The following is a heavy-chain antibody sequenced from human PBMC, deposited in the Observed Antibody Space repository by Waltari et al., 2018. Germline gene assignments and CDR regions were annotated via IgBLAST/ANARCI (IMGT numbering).Heavy chain of an antibody. J-gene: IGHJ5*02. CDR2: IWYDGSNK. CDR3: AREGATWRNWFDP. V-gene: IGHV3-33*01. D-gene: IGHD1-26*01. Sequence: QVQLVESGGGVVQPGRSLRLSCAASGFTFRSYGMHWVRQAPGKGLEWVAVIWYDGSNKYYADSVKGRFTISRDNSKNTLYLQMNSLRAEDTAVYYCAREGATWRNWFDPWGQGTLVTVSS. CDR1: GFTFRSYG.